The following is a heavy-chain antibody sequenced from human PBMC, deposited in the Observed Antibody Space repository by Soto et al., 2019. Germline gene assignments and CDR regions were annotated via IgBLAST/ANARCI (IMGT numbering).Heavy chain of an antibody. CDR1: GYTFTSNW. D-gene: IGHD3-16*01. Sequence: EVQLVQSGAEVKKPGESLKISCKGSGYTFTSNWIGWVRQMPGKGLEWMGIIYPGDSETRYSPSFQGQVTISADKSIITAYLQWSSLKALDTAIYYCARTFGGHLYSFDFWGQGTLVTVSS. V-gene: IGHV5-51*03. J-gene: IGHJ4*02. CDR2: IYPGDSET. CDR3: ARTFGGHLYSFDF.